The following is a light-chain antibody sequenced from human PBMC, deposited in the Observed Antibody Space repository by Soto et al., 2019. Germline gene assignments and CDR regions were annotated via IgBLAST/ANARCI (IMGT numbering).Light chain of an antibody. J-gene: IGKJ1*01. CDR3: QQYGYSPPWT. CDR1: QIVSSN. Sequence: EMVMTQSPATLSVTPSERATLSCRASQIVSSNLAWYQQKPGQAPRLLIYDASTRATGIPDRFSGSGSGTDFTLTISRLEPEDLAVYYCQQYGYSPPWTFGQGTKVDIK. V-gene: IGKV3-20*01. CDR2: DAS.